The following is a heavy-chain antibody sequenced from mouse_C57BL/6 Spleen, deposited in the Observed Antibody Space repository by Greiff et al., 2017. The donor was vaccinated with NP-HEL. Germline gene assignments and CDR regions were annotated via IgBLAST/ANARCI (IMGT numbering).Heavy chain of an antibody. CDR1: GFTFSSYG. J-gene: IGHJ3*01. D-gene: IGHD1-1*01. Sequence: EVQLVESGGDLVKPGGSLKLSCAASGFTFSSYGMSWVRQTPDKRLEWVATISSGGSYTYYPDSVKGRFTISRDNAKNTLYLQMSSLKSEDTAMYYCARQGYGGFAYWGQGTLVTVSA. V-gene: IGHV5-6*01. CDR3: ARQGYGGFAY. CDR2: ISSGGSYT.